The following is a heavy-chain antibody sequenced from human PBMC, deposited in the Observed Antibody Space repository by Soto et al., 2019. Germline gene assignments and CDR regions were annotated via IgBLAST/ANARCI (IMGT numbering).Heavy chain of an antibody. CDR3: ARVWGGSSWRRGGGLSY. CDR2: IIPILGIA. CDR1: GGTFSSYT. Sequence: QVQLVQSGAEVKKPGSSVKVSCKASGGTFSSYTISWVRQAPGQGLEWMGRIIPILGIANYAQKFQGRVTVTADKTPSTAYGELGSLRCEDRVVYYCARVWGGSSWRRGGGLSYWGQGTLVTVSS. D-gene: IGHD6-13*01. J-gene: IGHJ4*02. V-gene: IGHV1-69*02.